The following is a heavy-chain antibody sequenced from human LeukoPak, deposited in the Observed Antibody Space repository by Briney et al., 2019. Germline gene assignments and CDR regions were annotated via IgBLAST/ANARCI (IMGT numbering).Heavy chain of an antibody. CDR1: GYTFTGYY. CDR2: INPNSSGT. CDR3: ARVSTTVTTEDAFDI. D-gene: IGHD4-17*01. Sequence: ASVKVSCKASGYTFTGYYMHWVRQAPGQGLEWMGWINPNSSGTNYAQKFQGRVTMTRDTSISTAYMELSRLRSDDTAVYYCARVSTTVTTEDAFDIWGQGTMVTVSS. J-gene: IGHJ3*02. V-gene: IGHV1-2*02.